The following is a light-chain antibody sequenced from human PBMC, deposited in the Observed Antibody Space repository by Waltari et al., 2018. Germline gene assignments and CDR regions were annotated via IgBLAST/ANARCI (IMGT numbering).Light chain of an antibody. J-gene: IGLJ1*01. CDR2: RKS. CDR1: TSNVGKNH. V-gene: IGLV1-47*01. CDR3: ITWDDSLGGYYV. Sequence: QSVLTQAPSVSGTLGQSVAISCSGATSNVGKNHVYWYQQPPGTAPTLLIYRKSQRPSGVPDRFSASKSDTSASLTISGLRSEDEADYYCITWDDSLGGYYVFGTGTTVTVL.